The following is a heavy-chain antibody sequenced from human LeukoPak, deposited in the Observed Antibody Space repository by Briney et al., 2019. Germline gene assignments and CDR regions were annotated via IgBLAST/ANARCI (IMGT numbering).Heavy chain of an antibody. CDR3: ARASGWYERGPDYYYYYMDV. Sequence: PGGSLRLSCIAAGFSFGDYAMSWVRQAPGKGLEWVSSISSSSSSYMYYADSVKGRFTISRDNAKNSLFLQMNSLRAEDTAVYYCARASGWYERGPDYYYYYMDVWGKGTTVTVSS. V-gene: IGHV3-21*06. CDR1: GFSFGDYA. CDR2: ISSSSSSYM. D-gene: IGHD6-19*01. J-gene: IGHJ6*03.